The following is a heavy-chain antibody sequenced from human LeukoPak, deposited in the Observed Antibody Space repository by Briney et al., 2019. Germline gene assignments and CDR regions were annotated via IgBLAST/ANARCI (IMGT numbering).Heavy chain of an antibody. D-gene: IGHD5-24*01. CDR2: IIPILGIA. CDR3: ARAPVEMATPQLTPYSDY. CDR1: GGTFSSYA. J-gene: IGHJ4*02. Sequence: GASVNVSCKASGGTFSSYAISWVRQAPGQGLEWMGRIIPILGIANYAQKFQGRVTITADKSTSTAYMELSSLRSEDTAVYYCARAPVEMATPQLTPYSDYWGQGTLVTVSS. V-gene: IGHV1-69*04.